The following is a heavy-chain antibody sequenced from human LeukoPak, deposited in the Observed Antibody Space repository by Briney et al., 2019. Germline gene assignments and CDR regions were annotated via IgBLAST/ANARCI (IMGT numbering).Heavy chain of an antibody. CDR3: TTGGICSGGSCYSRGWGYYYYMDV. Sequence: GGSLRLSCAASGFTFSNAWMSWVRQAPGKGLEWVGRIKSKTDGGTTDYAAPVKGRFTISRDDSKNTLYLQMNSLKTEDTAVYYCTTGGICSGGSCYSRGWGYYYYMDVWGKGTTVTISS. J-gene: IGHJ6*03. CDR2: IKSKTDGGTT. D-gene: IGHD2-15*01. CDR1: GFTFSNAW. V-gene: IGHV3-15*01.